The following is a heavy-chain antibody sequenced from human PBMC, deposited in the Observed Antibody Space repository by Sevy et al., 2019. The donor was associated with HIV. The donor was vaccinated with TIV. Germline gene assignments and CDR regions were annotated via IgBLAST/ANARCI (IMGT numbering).Heavy chain of an antibody. CDR3: ARDRWAKYPEDGFDI. Sequence: GGALRLSCAASGISFSNYCMSWVRQAPGKGLEWVANIIKDGSEKKFVGSVKGRVTISRDNAKNSVYLQMNSLTAEDTAVYYCARDRWAKYPEDGFDIWGQGTMVTVSS. J-gene: IGHJ3*02. CDR2: IIKDGSEK. CDR1: GISFSNYC. V-gene: IGHV3-7*01.